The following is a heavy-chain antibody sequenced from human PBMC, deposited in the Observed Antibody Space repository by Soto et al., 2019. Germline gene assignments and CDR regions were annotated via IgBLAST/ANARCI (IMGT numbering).Heavy chain of an antibody. CDR1: VYMLGKSD. CDR3: ARGPMSCKSSSCEYFLDY. V-gene: IGHV1-8*01. D-gene: IGHD6-13*01. CDR2: MNPNSGNT. Sequence: VYMLGKSDLCWVRQDTGQGLEWMGWMNPNSGNTGYAQKRQGRVTMTRNTSMSTASMELSSLRSEDTAVYYCARGPMSCKSSSCEYFLDYWAHGLLISV. J-gene: IGHJ4*01.